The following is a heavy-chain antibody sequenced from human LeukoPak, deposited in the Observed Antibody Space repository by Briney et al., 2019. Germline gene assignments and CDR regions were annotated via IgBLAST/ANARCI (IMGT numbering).Heavy chain of an antibody. CDR2: IYPHDSHI. D-gene: IGHD4/OR15-4a*01. CDR1: GYTFTDNW. V-gene: IGHV5-51*01. J-gene: IGHJ4*02. CDR3: ARPHYGASDY. Sequence: GESLKISCPGSGYTFTDNWIGWVRQMPGKGLEWMGLIYPHDSHIRYSPSFQGQVTISADKSISTAYLQWSSLKASDTGMYYCARPHYGASDYWGQGTLVTVSS.